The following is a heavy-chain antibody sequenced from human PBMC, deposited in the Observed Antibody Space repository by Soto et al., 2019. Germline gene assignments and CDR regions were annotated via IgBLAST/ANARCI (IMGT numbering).Heavy chain of an antibody. Sequence: QVQLVQSGAEVKKPGSSVKVSCKASGGTFSSYTISWVRQAPGQGLEWMGRIIPILGIANYAQKFQGRVTITADKSTSTAYMELSSLRSEDTAVYYCARGPYSSGWYDDYWGQVTLVTVSS. D-gene: IGHD6-19*01. V-gene: IGHV1-69*02. CDR2: IIPILGIA. CDR1: GGTFSSYT. CDR3: ARGPYSSGWYDDY. J-gene: IGHJ4*02.